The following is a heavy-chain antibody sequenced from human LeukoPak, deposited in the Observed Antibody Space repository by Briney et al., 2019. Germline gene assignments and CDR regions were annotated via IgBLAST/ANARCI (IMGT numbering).Heavy chain of an antibody. CDR2: IYYSGST. V-gene: IGHV4-39*07. CDR1: GFTFSSYS. CDR3: ARYPYYYDSSGHNYFDY. J-gene: IGHJ4*02. Sequence: GSLRLSCAASGFTFSSYSMNWVRQAPGKGLEWIGSIYYSGSTYYNPSLKSRVTISVDTSKNQFSLKLSSVTAADTAVYYCARYPYYYDSSGHNYFDYWGQGTLVTVSS. D-gene: IGHD3-22*01.